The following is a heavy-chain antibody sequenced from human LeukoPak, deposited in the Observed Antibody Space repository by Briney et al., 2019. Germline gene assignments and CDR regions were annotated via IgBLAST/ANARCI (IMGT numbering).Heavy chain of an antibody. Sequence: GGSLRLSCAASGFDFSTYAMSWVRQAPGRGLEWVSGIGGGDTHYADSVKCRFTISRDNSKSTVELHMSSLRLEDTAVYYCAKDGQSFNSMWDYLDSWGRGTLVTVSS. CDR1: GFDFSTYA. CDR2: IGGGDT. CDR3: AKDGQSFNSMWDYLDS. D-gene: IGHD1-26*01. V-gene: IGHV3-23*01. J-gene: IGHJ4*02.